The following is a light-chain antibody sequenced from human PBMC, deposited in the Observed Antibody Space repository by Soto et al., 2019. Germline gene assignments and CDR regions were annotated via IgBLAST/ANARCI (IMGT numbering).Light chain of an antibody. V-gene: IGLV1-47*01. CDR3: AAWDDSLSVV. CDR1: SSNIGSNY. J-gene: IGLJ3*02. CDR2: SNN. Sequence: QSVLSQPPSASGTPGQRVTISCSGSSSNIGSNYVYWYQQLPGTAPKLLIYSNNQRPSGVPDRFSGSKSGTSASLAISGLRSEDEADYYSAAWDDSLSVVFGGGTKLTVL.